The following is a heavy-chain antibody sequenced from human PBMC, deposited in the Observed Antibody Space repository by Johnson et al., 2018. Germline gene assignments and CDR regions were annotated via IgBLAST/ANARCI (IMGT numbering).Heavy chain of an antibody. D-gene: IGHD5-18*01. CDR3: AKEVSYSYGWGGDHYYGMDV. V-gene: IGHV1-69*01. CDR1: GGTFSKYA. Sequence: QVQLVESGAEVKKPGSSVKVSCKVSGGTFSKYAISWVRQAPGQGLEWLGGIISFFGRTHYAQNFQGRVTITADESKSTAYMEMSSLRSEDTALYYCAKEVSYSYGWGGDHYYGMDVWGQGTTVTVSS. CDR2: IISFFGRT. J-gene: IGHJ6*02.